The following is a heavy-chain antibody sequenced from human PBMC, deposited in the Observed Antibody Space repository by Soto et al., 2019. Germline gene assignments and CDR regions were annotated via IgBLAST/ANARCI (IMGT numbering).Heavy chain of an antibody. CDR1: GYSISSGYY. CDR3: ARDLWKLDY. Sequence: KPSETLSLTCAVSGYSISSGYYWGCIRQPPGKGLEWIGSIYHSGSTYYNPPLKSRVTISVDTSKNQFSLKLSSVTAADTAVYYCARDLWKLDYWGQGTLVTVSS. D-gene: IGHD1-1*01. V-gene: IGHV4-38-2*02. CDR2: IYHSGST. J-gene: IGHJ4*02.